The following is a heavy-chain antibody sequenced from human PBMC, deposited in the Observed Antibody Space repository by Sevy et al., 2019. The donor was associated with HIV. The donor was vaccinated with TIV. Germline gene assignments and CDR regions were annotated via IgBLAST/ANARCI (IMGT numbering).Heavy chain of an antibody. J-gene: IGHJ4*02. D-gene: IGHD6-19*01. CDR3: AKDLAVAGPYYFDY. V-gene: IGHV3-30*02. CDR1: GFTFSFYG. Sequence: GRSLRLSCAASGFTFSFYGMHWVRQAPGKGLEWVAFIRYDGSNKYYVDSVKGRFTISRDNSKNTLYLQMNSLRAEDTAVYYCAKDLAVAGPYYFDYWGQGTLVTVSS. CDR2: IRYDGSNK.